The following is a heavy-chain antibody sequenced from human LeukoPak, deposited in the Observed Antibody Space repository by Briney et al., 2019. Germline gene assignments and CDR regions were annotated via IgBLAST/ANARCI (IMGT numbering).Heavy chain of an antibody. J-gene: IGHJ4*02. D-gene: IGHD4-17*01. Sequence: PSETPSLTCTVSGGSISSYFWSWIRQPPGKGLEWIGYIYYSGSTNYNPSLKSRVTISVDTSKNQFSLKLTSVTAADTAVYYCARNHYGHPLDYWGQGTLVTVSS. CDR3: ARNHYGHPLDY. CDR1: GGSISSYF. CDR2: IYYSGST. V-gene: IGHV4-59*01.